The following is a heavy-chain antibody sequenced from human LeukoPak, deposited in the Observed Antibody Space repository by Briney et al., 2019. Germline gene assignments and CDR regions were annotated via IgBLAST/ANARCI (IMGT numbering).Heavy chain of an antibody. CDR3: ARGSSGSGSYSFDY. D-gene: IGHD3-10*01. CDR2: ISSSSSYI. V-gene: IGHV3-21*01. J-gene: IGHJ4*02. Sequence: PGGSLRLSCAASGFTFSSYSMNWVRQAPGKGLEWVLSISSSSSYIYYADSVKGRFTISRDNAKNSLYLQMNSLRAEDTAVYYCARGSSGSGSYSFDYWGRGTLVTVSS. CDR1: GFTFSSYS.